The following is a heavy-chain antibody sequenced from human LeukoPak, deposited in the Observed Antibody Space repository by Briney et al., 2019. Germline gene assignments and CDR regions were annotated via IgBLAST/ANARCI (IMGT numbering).Heavy chain of an antibody. V-gene: IGHV3-21*01. CDR2: ISSSSSYI. Sequence: PGGSLRLSCAASGFTFSFYTMNWVRQAPGKGLEWVSSISSSSSYIYYADSVKGRFTISRDSAKNSLYLQMNSLRAEDTAVYYCASRPPYSSSWYDLDYWGQGTLVTVSS. D-gene: IGHD6-13*01. CDR1: GFTFSFYT. J-gene: IGHJ4*02. CDR3: ASRPPYSSSWYDLDY.